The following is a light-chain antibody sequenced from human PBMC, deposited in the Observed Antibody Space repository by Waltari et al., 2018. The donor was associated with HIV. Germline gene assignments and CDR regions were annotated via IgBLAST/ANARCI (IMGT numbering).Light chain of an antibody. Sequence: LSCRASQSVSSNLAWYQQKPGQAPRLLIYGASTRATGIPARFSGSGSGTEFTLTISSLQSEDFAVYYCQQYNNWPPLTFGGGTKVEIK. CDR3: QQYNNWPPLT. J-gene: IGKJ4*01. V-gene: IGKV3-15*01. CDR2: GAS. CDR1: QSVSSN.